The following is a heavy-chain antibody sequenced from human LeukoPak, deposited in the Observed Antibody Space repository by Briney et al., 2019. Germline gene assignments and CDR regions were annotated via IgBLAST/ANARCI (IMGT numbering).Heavy chain of an antibody. V-gene: IGHV3-30*04. J-gene: IGHJ3*02. CDR1: GFTFSSYA. D-gene: IGHD3-22*01. CDR3: AKTHRTYYYDSSGYNDAFDI. Sequence: GGSLRLSCAASGFTFSSYAMHWVRQAPGKGLEWVAVISYDGSNKYYADSVKGRLTITRDNSKNTLYLQMNSLRAADTAVYYCAKTHRTYYYDSSGYNDAFDIWGQGTMVTVSS. CDR2: ISYDGSNK.